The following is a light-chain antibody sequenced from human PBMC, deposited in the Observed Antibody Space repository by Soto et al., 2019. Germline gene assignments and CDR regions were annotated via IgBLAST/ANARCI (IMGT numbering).Light chain of an antibody. CDR1: QSVSSY. CDR3: QQRSNWPPYT. CDR2: DAS. V-gene: IGKV3-11*01. Sequence: EIVLTQSPATLSLSPGERATLSCRASQSVSSYLAWYQQKPGQAPRLLIYDASNMATGIPARFSGSGSGTVFALTISSLEPEDFAVYYCQQRSNWPPYTFGQGTKLEIK. J-gene: IGKJ2*01.